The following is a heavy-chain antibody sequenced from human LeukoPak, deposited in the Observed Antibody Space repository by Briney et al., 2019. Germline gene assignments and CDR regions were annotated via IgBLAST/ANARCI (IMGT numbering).Heavy chain of an antibody. CDR1: GASINSYY. Sequence: SETLSLTCTVSGASINSYYWSWIRQPPGKGLEWIGYVSYSGDTDYNPSLKSRVTISADMSKNHFSLRLSSVTAADTAIYYCAKYGVGSTYFDSWGQGTLVTVSS. D-gene: IGHD1-26*01. V-gene: IGHV4-59*01. J-gene: IGHJ4*02. CDR3: AKYGVGSTYFDS. CDR2: VSYSGDT.